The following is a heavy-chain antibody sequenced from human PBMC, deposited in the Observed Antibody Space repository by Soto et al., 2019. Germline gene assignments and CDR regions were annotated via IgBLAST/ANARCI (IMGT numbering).Heavy chain of an antibody. Sequence: SETLSLTCAVSGYSISSGYYWAWSRQPPGKGLEWIGSIYHSGNTRYNPSLKSRVTILVDTSKNQFSLRLTSVTAADTAVYYCAREYSSSWNWFDPWGQGTLVTVSS. CDR1: GYSISSGYY. CDR2: IYHSGNT. CDR3: AREYSSSWNWFDP. J-gene: IGHJ5*02. V-gene: IGHV4-38-2*01. D-gene: IGHD3-22*01.